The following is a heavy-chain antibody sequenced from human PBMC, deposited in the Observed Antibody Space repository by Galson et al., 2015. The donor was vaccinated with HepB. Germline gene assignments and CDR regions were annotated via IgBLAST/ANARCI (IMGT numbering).Heavy chain of an antibody. J-gene: IGHJ6*02. D-gene: IGHD3-9*01. CDR1: GYTFTTHA. Sequence: SVKVSCKASGYTFTTHAMNWVRQAPGQGLEWMGWINTNTGNPTYAQGFTGRFVFSLDTSVSTAYLQISSLKAEDTAVYYCASRGDFDWLKNDDHYGMDVWGQGTTVTVAS. V-gene: IGHV7-4-1*02. CDR3: ASRGDFDWLKNDDHYGMDV. CDR2: INTNTGNP.